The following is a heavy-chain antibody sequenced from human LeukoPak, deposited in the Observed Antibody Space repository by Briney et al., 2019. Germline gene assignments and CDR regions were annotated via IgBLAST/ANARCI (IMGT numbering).Heavy chain of an antibody. CDR2: INPNSGDT. CDR1: GYTFIGYY. D-gene: IGHD6-19*01. Sequence: ASVKVSCKASGYTFIGYYIHWVRQAPGQGLEWMGWINPNSGDTKFAQKFQGRVTMTRDTSITTAYMELSRLRSDDTAMYYCASDGQWLVFSYMDIWGKGTPVTISS. J-gene: IGHJ6*03. CDR3: ASDGQWLVFSYMDI. V-gene: IGHV1-2*02.